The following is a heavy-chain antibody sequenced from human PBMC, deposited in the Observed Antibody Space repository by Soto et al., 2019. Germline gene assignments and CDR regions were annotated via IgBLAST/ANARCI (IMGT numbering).Heavy chain of an antibody. CDR3: ARGYYDSNGQSNTFDI. J-gene: IGHJ3*02. V-gene: IGHV4-59*01. CDR1: GASISSSY. D-gene: IGHD3-22*01. CDR2: VYYSGST. Sequence: SETLSLTCTVSGASISSSYWSWIRQSPGKGLEWIGYVYYSGSTNYNPSLKSRVTMSVDTSKNQFSLRLSSVTAADTAMYYCARGYYDSNGQSNTFDIWGQGTMVTVSS.